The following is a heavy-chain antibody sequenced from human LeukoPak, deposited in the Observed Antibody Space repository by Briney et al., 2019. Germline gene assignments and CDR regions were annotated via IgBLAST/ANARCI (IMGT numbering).Heavy chain of an antibody. D-gene: IGHD5-12*01. Sequence: ASAKVSCKASGYTFTSYGISWVRQAPGQGLEWMGWISAYNGNTNYAQKLQGRVTMTTDTSTSTAYMELRSLRSDDTAVYYCARGYRGYSGYGPWFDPWGQGTLVTVSS. V-gene: IGHV1-18*01. CDR1: GYTFTSYG. CDR2: ISAYNGNT. CDR3: ARGYRGYSGYGPWFDP. J-gene: IGHJ5*02.